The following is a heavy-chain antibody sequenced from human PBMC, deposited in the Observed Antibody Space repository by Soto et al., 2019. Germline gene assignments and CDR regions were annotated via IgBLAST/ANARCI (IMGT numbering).Heavy chain of an antibody. J-gene: IGHJ3*02. CDR2: ISTHNGNT. CDR1: FFTSSV. Sequence: SSVKVSCKASFFTSSVISWVRQAPGQRLEWIGWISTHNGNTIYAQKFQGRVIMTMDTSTTTVYMELRSLRPDDTAVYYCASAMSPDAFDIWGQGTMVTVSS. V-gene: IGHV1-18*04. CDR3: ASAMSPDAFDI.